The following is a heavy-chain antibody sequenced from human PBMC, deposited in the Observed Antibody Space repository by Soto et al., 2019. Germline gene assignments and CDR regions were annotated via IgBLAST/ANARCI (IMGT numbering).Heavy chain of an antibody. CDR3: AKATRRYGDLDY. CDR1: GFTFDDYA. J-gene: IGHJ4*02. D-gene: IGHD4-17*01. Sequence: DVQLVESGGGLVQPGRSLRLSCAASGFTFDDYAMHWVRQAPGKGLEWVSGISWNSGSIGYADSVKGRFTISRDNAKNSLYLQMNSLRAEDTALYYCAKATRRYGDLDYWGQGTLVTVSS. CDR2: ISWNSGSI. V-gene: IGHV3-9*01.